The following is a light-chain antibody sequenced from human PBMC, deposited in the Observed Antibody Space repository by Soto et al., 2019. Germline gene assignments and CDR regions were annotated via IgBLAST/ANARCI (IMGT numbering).Light chain of an antibody. CDR1: QTISSW. CDR2: KAS. CDR3: QQYDSYPWT. J-gene: IGKJ1*01. Sequence: DIQMTQSPSTLSASVGDRVTITCRASQTISSWLAWYRQKPGKAPKLHIFKASSLQTGVPSKFSGSGSGTEFTLTISSLQPDDFATYYCQQYDSYPWTFGQGTKVDIK. V-gene: IGKV1-5*03.